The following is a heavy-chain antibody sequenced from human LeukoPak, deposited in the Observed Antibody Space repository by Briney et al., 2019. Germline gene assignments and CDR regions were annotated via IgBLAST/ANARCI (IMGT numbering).Heavy chain of an antibody. CDR2: VNSDGSST. D-gene: IGHD1-7*01. CDR1: RGFTFGTNW. V-gene: IGHV3-74*01. Sequence: GGSLRLSCAASRGFTFGTNWMYWVRQAPGKGLVWVSRVNSDGSSTAYADSVKGRFTISRDNANNTLYLQMNSLRAEDTAVYYCARNNWNSVYYGMDVWGQGTTVTVSS. CDR3: ARNNWNSVYYGMDV. J-gene: IGHJ6*02.